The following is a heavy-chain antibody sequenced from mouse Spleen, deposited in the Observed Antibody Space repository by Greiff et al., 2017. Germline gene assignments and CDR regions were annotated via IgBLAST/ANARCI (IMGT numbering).Heavy chain of an antibody. CDR3: ARNDYGSSYWYFDV. V-gene: IGHV2-4-1*01. D-gene: IGHD1-1*01. CDR1: GFSLTNYA. CDR2: IWSDGST. Sequence: VKLMESGPGLVAPSQSLSITCTVSGFSLTNYAVHWVRQSPGKGLEWLGVIWSDGSTDYNAAFISRLSISKDNSKSQVFFKMNSLQADDTAIYYCARNDYGSSYWYFDVWGAGTTVTVSS. J-gene: IGHJ1*01.